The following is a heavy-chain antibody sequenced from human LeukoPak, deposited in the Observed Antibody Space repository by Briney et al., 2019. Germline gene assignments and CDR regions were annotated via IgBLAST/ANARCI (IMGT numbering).Heavy chain of an antibody. J-gene: IGHJ4*02. V-gene: IGHV1-18*04. Sequence: ASRKVSSTASGFTSTIYGISSVRRAPGPGLEWMGWISAYNANTNHAQTRPGRVTMTTDPSTSTAYMELRSLRSDATAVYYCARVVKPNQWLVREAKLGFDYWGEGTLVTVSS. CDR1: GFTSTIYG. D-gene: IGHD6-19*01. CDR2: ISAYNANT. CDR3: ARVVKPNQWLVREAKLGFDY.